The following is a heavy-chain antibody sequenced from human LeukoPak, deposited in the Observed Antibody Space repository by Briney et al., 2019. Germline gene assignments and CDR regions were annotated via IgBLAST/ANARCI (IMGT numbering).Heavy chain of an antibody. V-gene: IGHV5-51*01. J-gene: IGHJ4*02. Sequence: GESLKISCKGSGYRFTNSWIGWVRQMPGKGLEWMGIIYPGDSDTRYSPSFQGQVTISADKSISTAYLQWSSLKASDTAMYYCARSEMATHFDYWGQGTLVTVSS. CDR3: ARSEMATHFDY. CDR1: GYRFTNSW. D-gene: IGHD5-24*01. CDR2: IYPGDSDT.